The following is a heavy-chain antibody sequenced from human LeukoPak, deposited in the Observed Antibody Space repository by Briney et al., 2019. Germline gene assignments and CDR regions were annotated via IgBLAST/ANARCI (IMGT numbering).Heavy chain of an antibody. CDR1: GFTFSDYY. J-gene: IGHJ4*02. D-gene: IGHD5-12*01. Sequence: PGGSLRLSCAASGFTFSDYYMSWIRQAPGKGLEWVSYISSSGSTIYYADSVKGRFTISRDNAKNSLYLQMNSLRAEDTAVYYCARALFDIAAIYDYWGQGTLVTVSS. CDR2: ISSSGSTI. V-gene: IGHV3-11*01. CDR3: ARALFDIAAIYDY.